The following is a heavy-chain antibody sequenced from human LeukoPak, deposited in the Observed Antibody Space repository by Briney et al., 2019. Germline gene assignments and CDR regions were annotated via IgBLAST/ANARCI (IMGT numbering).Heavy chain of an antibody. D-gene: IGHD3/OR15-3a*01. CDR2: IYTSGST. V-gene: IGHV4-61*02. J-gene: IGHJ4*02. CDR1: GGSISSGSYY. Sequence: SQTLSLTCTVSGGSISSGSYYWSWSRQPAGKGLEWIGRIYTSGSTNYNPSLKSRVTISVDTSNNHFSLKLSSVTAADTAVYYCARFLDYVLDHWGQGTLVTVSS. CDR3: ARFLDYVLDH.